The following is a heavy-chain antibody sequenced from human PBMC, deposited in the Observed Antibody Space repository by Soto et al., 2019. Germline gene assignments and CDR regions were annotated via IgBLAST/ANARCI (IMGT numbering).Heavy chain of an antibody. CDR3: ARESGYGSGSYREYYFDY. Sequence: ASVKVSCKASGYTFTGYYMHWVRQAPGQGLEWMGWINPNSGGTNYAQKFQGWVTMTRDTSISTAYMELSRLRSDDTAVYYCARESGYGSGSYREYYFDYWGQGTLVTVSS. CDR2: INPNSGGT. CDR1: GYTFTGYY. V-gene: IGHV1-2*04. D-gene: IGHD3-10*01. J-gene: IGHJ4*02.